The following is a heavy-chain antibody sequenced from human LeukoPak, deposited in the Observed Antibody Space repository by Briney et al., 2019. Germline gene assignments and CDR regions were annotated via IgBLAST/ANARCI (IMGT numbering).Heavy chain of an antibody. D-gene: IGHD5-18*01. CDR1: GFTVSGTW. V-gene: IGHV3-74*01. J-gene: IGHJ4*02. CDR2: INNDGRST. CDR3: GTAFEF. Sequence: GGSLRLSCAASGFTVSGTWMHWVRQAPGKGLVWVSRINNDGRSTSYADPVKGRFTISRDNAKNTLYMQMNSLRAEDTAVYYCGTAFEFWGQGTLSPSPQ.